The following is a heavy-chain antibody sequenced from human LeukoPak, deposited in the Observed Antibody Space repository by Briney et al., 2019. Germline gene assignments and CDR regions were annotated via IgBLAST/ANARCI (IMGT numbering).Heavy chain of an antibody. CDR3: ARRVGKYPTYYFDY. V-gene: IGHV4-31*03. J-gene: IGHJ4*02. CDR1: GGSISSGGNY. D-gene: IGHD1-1*01. Sequence: PSETLSLTCTVSGGSISSGGNYWSWIRQHPGKGLEWIGYIYYTGSTNNIPSLKSRITLSVDTSKNQFSLRLSSVTAADTAVYYCARRVGKYPTYYFDYWGQGTLVTVSS. CDR2: IYYTGST.